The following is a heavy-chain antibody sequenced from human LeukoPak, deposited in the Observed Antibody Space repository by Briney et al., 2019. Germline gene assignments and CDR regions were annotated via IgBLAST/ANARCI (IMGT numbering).Heavy chain of an antibody. CDR1: GFTFSSYW. Sequence: PGGSLRLSCAVSGFTFSSYWMSWVRQAPGKGLERVANIKQDGSEKYYVDSVKGRFTISRDNAKNSLYLQMNSLRAEDTAVYYCAREMPLWFGEDWGQGTLVTVSS. V-gene: IGHV3-7*01. J-gene: IGHJ4*02. CDR3: AREMPLWFGED. CDR2: IKQDGSEK. D-gene: IGHD3-10*01.